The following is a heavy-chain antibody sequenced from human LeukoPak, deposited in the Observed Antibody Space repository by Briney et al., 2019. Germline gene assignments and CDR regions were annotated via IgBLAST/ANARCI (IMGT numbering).Heavy chain of an antibody. CDR1: GDSVSSNSAT. V-gene: IGHV6-1*01. J-gene: IGHJ4*02. D-gene: IGHD3-10*01. CDR2: QYYRSNWDN. Sequence: SLTLSLTCAISGDSVSSNSATWNWIRQSPSRGLEWLGRQYYRSNWDNDYAVSVKSRITINPDTSKNQFSLQLKSVTPEDTAVYYCARNYYGSGSYYSHFDYWGQGTLVTVSS. CDR3: ARNYYGSGSYYSHFDY.